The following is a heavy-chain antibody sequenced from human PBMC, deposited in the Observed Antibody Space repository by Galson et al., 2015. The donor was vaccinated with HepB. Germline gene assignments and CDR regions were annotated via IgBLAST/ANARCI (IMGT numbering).Heavy chain of an antibody. CDR3: ARDLPRHSSSPQTLYYGMDV. J-gene: IGHJ6*02. CDR2: INPNSGGT. V-gene: IGHV1-2*04. D-gene: IGHD6-6*01. CDR1: GCTFTGYY. Sequence: SVKVSCKASGCTFTGYYMHWGRQAPGQGLEWMGWINPNSGGTNYAQKFQGWVTMTRDTSISTAYMELSRLRSDDTAVYYCARDLPRHSSSPQTLYYGMDVSGHGTPVTPSS.